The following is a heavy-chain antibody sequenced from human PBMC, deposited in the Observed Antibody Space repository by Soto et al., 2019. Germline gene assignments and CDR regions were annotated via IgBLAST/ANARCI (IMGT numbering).Heavy chain of an antibody. Sequence: ASVNVSCKASGYTFTSYGISWVRQAPGQGLELMGWISAYNGNTNYAQKLQGRVTMTTXIXXXXAXMXLXXXXSDXPAVYYCARELNYHILTGSDYWGQGTLVTVSS. J-gene: IGHJ4*02. CDR1: GYTFTSYG. D-gene: IGHD3-9*01. V-gene: IGHV1-18*04. CDR3: ARELNYHILTGSDY. CDR2: ISAYNGNT.